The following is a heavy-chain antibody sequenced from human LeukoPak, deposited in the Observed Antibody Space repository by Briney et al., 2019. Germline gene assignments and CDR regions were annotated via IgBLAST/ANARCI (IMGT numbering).Heavy chain of an antibody. CDR3: ARANSGSYYGDFDY. V-gene: IGHV3-9*01. CDR1: GFTFSSYA. Sequence: QAGGSLRLSCAASGFTFSSYAMSWVRQAPGKGLEWVSGISWNSGSIGYADSVKGRFTISRDNAKSSLYLQMSSLRAEDKALYYCARANSGSYYGDFDYWGQGTLVTVSS. CDR2: ISWNSGSI. D-gene: IGHD1-26*01. J-gene: IGHJ4*02.